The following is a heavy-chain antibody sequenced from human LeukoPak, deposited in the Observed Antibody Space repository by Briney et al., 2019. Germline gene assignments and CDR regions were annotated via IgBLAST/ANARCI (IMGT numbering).Heavy chain of an antibody. J-gene: IGHJ4*02. D-gene: IGHD4-23*01. CDR3: AREFDYGGHFDY. CDR2: ISSSGNTK. Sequence: GGSLRLSCTASGFTFSSHEMNWVRQAPGKGVEWVSYISSSGNTKYYADSVRGRFTISRDNAKNSLYLQMNSVRAEDTAVYYCAREFDYGGHFDYWGQGTLVTVSS. CDR1: GFTFSSHE. V-gene: IGHV3-48*03.